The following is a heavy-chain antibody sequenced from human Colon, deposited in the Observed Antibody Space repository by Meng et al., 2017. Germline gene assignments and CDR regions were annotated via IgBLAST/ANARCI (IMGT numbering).Heavy chain of an antibody. V-gene: IGHV4-34*02. CDR2: IDHFGIS. CDR3: ATGLRHGDWFDP. Sequence: QVQILEAVVGLLKPSATLSLTCAVSGGSFSGFYWSWTRQRPGKGLEWIGEIDHFGISNYNSSLKGRLTMSVDTSKKQISLMLAAETAADTAVYYCATGLRHGDWFDPWGPGTLVTVSS. J-gene: IGHJ5*02. CDR1: GGSFSGFY. D-gene: IGHD4-17*01.